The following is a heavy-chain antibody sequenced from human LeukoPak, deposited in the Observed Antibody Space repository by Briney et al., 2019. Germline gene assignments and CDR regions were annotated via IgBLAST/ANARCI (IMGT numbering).Heavy chain of an antibody. CDR3: TTYGDYVGNFDY. CDR1: GFTFSSYW. CDR2: IKSKTDGGTT. D-gene: IGHD4-17*01. V-gene: IGHV3-15*01. J-gene: IGHJ4*02. Sequence: PGGSLRLSCAASGFTFSSYWMSWVRQAPGKGLEWVGRIKSKTDGGTTDYAAPVKGRFTISRDDSKNTLYLQMNSLKTEDTAVYYCTTYGDYVGNFDYWGQGTLVTVSS.